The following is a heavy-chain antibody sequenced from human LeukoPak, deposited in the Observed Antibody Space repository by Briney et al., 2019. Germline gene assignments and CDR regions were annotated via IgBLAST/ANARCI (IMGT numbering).Heavy chain of an antibody. CDR3: ARFGSSWSYYYYYYYMDV. CDR2: IYHSGST. V-gene: IGHV4-4*02. CDR1: GGSISSSNW. J-gene: IGHJ6*03. Sequence: SETLSLTCAVSGGSISSSNWWSWVRQPPGKGLEWIGEIYHSGSTNYNPSLKSRVTISVDKSKNQFSLKLSSVTAADTAVYYCARFGSSWSYYYYYYYMDVWGKGTTVTVSS. D-gene: IGHD6-13*01.